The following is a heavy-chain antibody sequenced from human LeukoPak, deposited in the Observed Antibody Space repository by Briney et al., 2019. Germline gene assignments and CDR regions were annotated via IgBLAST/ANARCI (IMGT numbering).Heavy chain of an antibody. J-gene: IGHJ5*02. V-gene: IGHV4-34*01. Sequence: SETLSLPCAVYGGFFSGYYWSWLREPPGKGLEWIGEINHSGSTNYNPSLKSRVTISVDTSKNQFSLKLSAVTAADTAVYYCARGGVSDWFDPWGQGTLVTVSS. CDR2: INHSGST. CDR3: ARGGVSDWFDP. CDR1: GGFFSGYY. D-gene: IGHD2-8*01.